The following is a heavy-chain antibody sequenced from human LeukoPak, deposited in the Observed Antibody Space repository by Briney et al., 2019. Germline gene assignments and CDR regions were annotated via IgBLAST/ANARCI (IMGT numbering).Heavy chain of an antibody. CDR2: ITSSSSTM. J-gene: IGHJ5*02. CDR3: ARVGVEVWFDP. Sequence: GGSLRLSCAASGFTFSTYSMNWVRQAPGKGLEWVSYITSSSSTMFYADSVKGRFTISRDNAENSMYLQMNNLRAEDTAVYYCARVGVEVWFDPWGQGTLVTVSS. CDR1: GFTFSTYS. V-gene: IGHV3-48*01.